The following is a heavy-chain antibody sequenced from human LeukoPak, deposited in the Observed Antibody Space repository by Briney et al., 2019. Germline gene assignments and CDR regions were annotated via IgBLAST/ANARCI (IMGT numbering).Heavy chain of an antibody. CDR1: GYSFSSYW. D-gene: IGHD4-11*01. V-gene: IGHV5-51*01. Sequence: GESLKFSCKGSGYSFSSYWIAWVRQMPGKGLEWMGIIYPGDSTTRYSPSFQGQVTISADKSSSTAHLHWSSLKASDTAMFYCARGNTHDYSTSGWFDPWGQGTLVTVSS. CDR3: ARGNTHDYSTSGWFDP. J-gene: IGHJ5*02. CDR2: IYPGDSTT.